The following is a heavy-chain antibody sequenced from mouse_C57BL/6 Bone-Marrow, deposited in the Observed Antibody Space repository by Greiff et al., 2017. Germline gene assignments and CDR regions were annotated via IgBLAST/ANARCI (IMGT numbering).Heavy chain of an antibody. CDR2: IWWDDDK. Sequence: QVTLKVCGPGILQPSQTLSLTCSFSGFSLSTFGMGLGWIRQPPGKGLEWLAHIWWDDDKYYNPALKSRPTISKDTSKNPVFLKIANVDTADTATNYCARRGYGSSWNFDYWGQGTTLTVSS. CDR1: GFSLSTFGMG. J-gene: IGHJ2*01. V-gene: IGHV8-8*01. D-gene: IGHD1-1*01. CDR3: ARRGYGSSWNFDY.